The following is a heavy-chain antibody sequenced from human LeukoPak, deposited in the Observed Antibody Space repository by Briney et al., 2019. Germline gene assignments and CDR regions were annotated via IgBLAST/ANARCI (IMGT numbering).Heavy chain of an antibody. CDR1: GFTFSNNG. CDR3: AKGYCSGGSCLDYFDY. Sequence: GGSLRLSCAASGFTFSNNGMTWVRQAPGKGMEWVTGISDGGDTTYDADSVKGRFTISRDNSKNTLYLQVNSLRAEDTAVYYCAKGYCSGGSCLDYFDYWGQGTLVTVSS. CDR2: ISDGGDTT. D-gene: IGHD2-15*01. J-gene: IGHJ4*02. V-gene: IGHV3-23*01.